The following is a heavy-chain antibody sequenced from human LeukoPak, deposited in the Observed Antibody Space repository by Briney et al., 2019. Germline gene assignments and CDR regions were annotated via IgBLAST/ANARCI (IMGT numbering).Heavy chain of an antibody. CDR1: GYTFTSYY. CDR2: IIPIFGTA. J-gene: IGHJ4*02. Sequence: ASVKVSCKASGYTFTSYYMHWVRQAPGQGLEWMGGIIPIFGTAHYAQKFQGRVTITRDTSASTAYMELSSLRSEDTAVYYCARGSPAGNSFHLDYWGQGTLVTVSS. V-gene: IGHV1-46*01. D-gene: IGHD4-23*01. CDR3: ARGSPAGNSFHLDY.